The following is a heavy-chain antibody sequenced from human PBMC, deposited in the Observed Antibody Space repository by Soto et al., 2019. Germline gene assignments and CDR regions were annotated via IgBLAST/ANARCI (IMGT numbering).Heavy chain of an antibody. J-gene: IGHJ4*02. D-gene: IGHD4-17*01. CDR1: GFTFSNYA. V-gene: IGHV3-33*01. Sequence: QVQLVESGGGVVQPGRSLRLSCTASGFTFSNYAMHWVRQAPGKGLEWVAVIWYDGSNKYYADSVKGRFTISRDNSKNPLNRQMSTLRAEDTAVYYCASCHDYGDHAADYWGQGTLVTVSS. CDR2: IWYDGSNK. CDR3: ASCHDYGDHAADY.